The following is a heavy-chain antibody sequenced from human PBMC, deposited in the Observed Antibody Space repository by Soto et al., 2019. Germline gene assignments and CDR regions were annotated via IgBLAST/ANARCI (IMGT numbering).Heavy chain of an antibody. V-gene: IGHV3-23*01. D-gene: IGHD6-13*01. Sequence: LRLSCAASGFTFSSYAMSWVRQAPGKGLEWVSAISGSGGSTYYADSVKGRFTISRDNSKNTLYLQMNSLRAEDTAVYYCAKYKVDSSSWFRPFDYWGQGTLVTVSS. J-gene: IGHJ4*02. CDR1: GFTFSSYA. CDR3: AKYKVDSSSWFRPFDY. CDR2: ISGSGGST.